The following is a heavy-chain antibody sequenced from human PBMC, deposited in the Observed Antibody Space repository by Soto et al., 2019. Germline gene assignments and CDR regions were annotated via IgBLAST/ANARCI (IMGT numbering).Heavy chain of an antibody. CDR2: IYYSGST. V-gene: IGHV4-28*01. Sequence: PSETLSLTCAVFGYSISSSNWWGWIRQPPGKGLEWIGYIYYSGSTYYDPSLKSRVTMSVDTSKNQFSLKLSSVTAVDTAVYYCARTGPDFDWLLPAGWFDPWGQGTLVTVSS. CDR1: GYSISSSNW. D-gene: IGHD3-9*01. CDR3: ARTGPDFDWLLPAGWFDP. J-gene: IGHJ5*02.